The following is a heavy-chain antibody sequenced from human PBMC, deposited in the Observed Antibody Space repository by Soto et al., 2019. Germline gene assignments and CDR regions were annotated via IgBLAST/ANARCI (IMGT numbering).Heavy chain of an antibody. Sequence: KQSQTLSLTCAISGDSVSSNSAAWNWIRQSPSRGLEWLGRTYYRSKWYNDYAVSVKSRITINPDTSKNQFSLQLNSVTPEDTAVYYCARGTGIAAAGTPEKYYYYMDVWGKGTTVTVSS. V-gene: IGHV6-1*01. CDR3: ARGTGIAAAGTPEKYYYYMDV. CDR1: GDSVSSNSAA. D-gene: IGHD6-13*01. CDR2: TYYRSKWYN. J-gene: IGHJ6*03.